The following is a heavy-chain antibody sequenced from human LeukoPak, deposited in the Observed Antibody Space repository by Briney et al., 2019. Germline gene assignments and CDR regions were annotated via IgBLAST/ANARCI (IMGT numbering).Heavy chain of an antibody. CDR2: INHSGST. V-gene: IGHV4-34*01. Sequence: SETLSLTCAVYGGSFSGYYWSWIRQPPGKGLEWIGEINHSGSTNYNPSLKSRVTISVDTSKNQFSLKLSSVTAADTAVYYCARPYYYYYYMDVWGKGTTVTVSS. CDR3: ARPYYYYYYMDV. CDR1: GGSFSGYY. J-gene: IGHJ6*03.